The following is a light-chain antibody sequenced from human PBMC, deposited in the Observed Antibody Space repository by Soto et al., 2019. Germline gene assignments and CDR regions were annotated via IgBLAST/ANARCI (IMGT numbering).Light chain of an antibody. J-gene: IGKJ5*01. CDR1: QGVTTN. V-gene: IGKV3-15*01. CDR2: DVS. Sequence: EIVMTHSPATLSVSPCEIATLSCRAGQGVTTNFACYQQKSGQSPRLLIYDVSIRATGVPARFSATGSETDFTLTISGLQSEDSAVYFCQQYNNCPFSFGHGTRLEIK. CDR3: QQYNNCPFS.